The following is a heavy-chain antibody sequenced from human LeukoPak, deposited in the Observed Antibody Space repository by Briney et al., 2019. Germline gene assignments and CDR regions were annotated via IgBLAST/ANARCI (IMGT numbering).Heavy chain of an antibody. Sequence: GGSLRLSCAASGFTFSSYWMSWVRQAPGKGLEWVANIKQDGSEKYYVDSVKGRFTISRDNAKNSLYLQMNSLRAEDTAAYYCARDRGGDYGDYSMYYFDYWGQGTLVTVSS. J-gene: IGHJ4*02. CDR1: GFTFSSYW. CDR2: IKQDGSEK. V-gene: IGHV3-7*03. CDR3: ARDRGGDYGDYSMYYFDY. D-gene: IGHD4-17*01.